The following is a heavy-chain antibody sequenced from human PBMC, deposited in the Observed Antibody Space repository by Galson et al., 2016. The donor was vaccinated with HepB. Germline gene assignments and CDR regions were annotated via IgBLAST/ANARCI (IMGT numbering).Heavy chain of an antibody. J-gene: IGHJ6*04. CDR2: ISGDGTVI. Sequence: SLRLSCAASNFMFGDYSMSWIRQAPGKGLEWLSYISGDGTVIYYADAVKGRFSISRDDAKHSLHLQMNSLRAEDTAIYYCARNKPLDCCGGSCFYYYGMDVWGKGTTVIVSS. CDR1: NFMFGDYS. D-gene: IGHD2-15*01. CDR3: ARNKPLDCCGGSCFYYYGMDV. V-gene: IGHV3-11*01.